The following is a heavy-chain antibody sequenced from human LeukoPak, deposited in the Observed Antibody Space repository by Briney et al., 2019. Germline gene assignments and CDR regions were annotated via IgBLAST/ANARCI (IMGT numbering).Heavy chain of an antibody. J-gene: IGHJ5*02. CDR2: ISGSDGGT. CDR3: AKGGYNWPGWFDP. D-gene: IGHD1-20*01. V-gene: IGHV3-23*01. Sequence: GGSLRLSCAASGFIFSSFAMSWVRQAPGKGLKSVSTISGSDGGTYYADSVKGRFTISRDNSKNTLYLQMNSLRAEDTAVYYCAKGGYNWPGWFDPWGQGTLVTVSS. CDR1: GFIFSSFA.